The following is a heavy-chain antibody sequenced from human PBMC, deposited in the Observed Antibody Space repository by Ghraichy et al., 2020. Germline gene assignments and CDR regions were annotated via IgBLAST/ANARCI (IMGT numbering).Heavy chain of an antibody. V-gene: IGHV4-34*01. CDR2: INHSGST. CDR3: ARRARPDYGAQGGVGY. CDR1: GGSFSGYY. D-gene: IGHD4-17*01. Sequence: SETLSLTCAVYGGSFSGYYWSWIRQPPGKGLEWIGEINHSGSTNYNPSLKSRVTISVDTSKNQFSLKLSSVTAADTAVYYCARRARPDYGAQGGVGYWGQGTLVTVSS. J-gene: IGHJ4*02.